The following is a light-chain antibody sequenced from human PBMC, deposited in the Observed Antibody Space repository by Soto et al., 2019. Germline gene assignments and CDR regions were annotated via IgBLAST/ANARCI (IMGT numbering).Light chain of an antibody. CDR2: HAS. CDR3: QQYNRYS. CDR1: QSMSNW. Sequence: DIQITQSPSTLPASVGDRVTITCRASQSMSNWLAWYAQKPGTAPKVLIYHASTLQSGVPSRFSGSGSGTEFTPTISSLQPDDFATYYCQQYNRYSFGQGTKVDIK. V-gene: IGKV1-5*01. J-gene: IGKJ1*01.